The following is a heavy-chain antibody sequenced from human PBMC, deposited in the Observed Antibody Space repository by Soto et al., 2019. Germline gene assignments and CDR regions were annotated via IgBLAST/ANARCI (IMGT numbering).Heavy chain of an antibody. J-gene: IGHJ4*02. CDR1: GFTFSSYW. CDR2: INSDGSST. Sequence: PGGSLRLSCAASGFTFSSYWMHWVRQAPGKGLVWVSRINSDGSSTSYADSVKGRFTISRDNAKNTLYLQMNSLRAEDTAVYYCTRKSNSITDNDNGFDYWGQGTLVTVSS. V-gene: IGHV3-74*01. CDR3: TRKSNSITDNDNGFDY. D-gene: IGHD1-20*01.